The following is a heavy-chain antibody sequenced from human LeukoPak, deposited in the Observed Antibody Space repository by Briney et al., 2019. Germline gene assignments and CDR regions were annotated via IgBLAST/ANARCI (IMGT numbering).Heavy chain of an antibody. D-gene: IGHD2-15*01. CDR1: GFTFSSYG. CDR3: ARLGLGYCSGGSCLHFDY. J-gene: IGHJ4*02. Sequence: GGSLRLSCAASGFTFSSYGMHWVRQAPGKGLEWVAFIRYDGSNKYYADSVKGRFTISRDNAKNSLYLQMNSLRAEDTALYYCARLGLGYCSGGSCLHFDYWGQGTLVTVSS. CDR2: IRYDGSNK. V-gene: IGHV3-30*02.